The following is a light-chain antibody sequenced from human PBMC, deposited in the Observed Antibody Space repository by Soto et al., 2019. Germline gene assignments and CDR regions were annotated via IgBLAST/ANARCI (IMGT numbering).Light chain of an antibody. CDR1: QSVDGSTH. Sequence: EILLTQSPGTLSLSPGERATLSCGASQSVDGSTHLAWSHLKPGQTPRLLMYVAPSSSTGIPDRFSGSGSGTDFTLSISRLETEDFAVSFCQQYGSPPPTFGGGAKVEIK. J-gene: IGKJ4*01. CDR2: VAP. V-gene: IGKV3-20*01. CDR3: QQYGSPPPT.